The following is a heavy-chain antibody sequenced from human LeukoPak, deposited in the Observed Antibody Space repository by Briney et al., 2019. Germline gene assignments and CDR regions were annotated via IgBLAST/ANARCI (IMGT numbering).Heavy chain of an antibody. D-gene: IGHD4-17*01. CDR3: ARNAYGAQTPSDV. CDR2: IYIGGST. J-gene: IGHJ6*02. CDR1: GFTVSSNY. Sequence: GGSLRLSCAASGFTVSSNYMSWVRQAPGKGLEWVSVIYIGGSTYYADSVKGRFTISRDNAKNSLYLQMNSLRAEDTAVYYCARNAYGAQTPSDVWGQGTTVTVSS. V-gene: IGHV3-53*01.